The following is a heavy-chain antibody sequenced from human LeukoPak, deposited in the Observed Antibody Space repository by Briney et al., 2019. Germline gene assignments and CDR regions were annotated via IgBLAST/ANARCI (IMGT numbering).Heavy chain of an antibody. CDR3: ARLGYCSSTSCPSGAFDI. J-gene: IGHJ3*02. D-gene: IGHD2-2*01. Sequence: PGGSLRLSCAASGFSVINAWMSWVRQAPGQGLEWIGSIYYSGSTYYNPSLKSRVTISVDTSKNQFSLKLSSVTAADTAVYYCARLGYCSSTSCPSGAFDIWGQGTMVTVSS. CDR2: IYYSGST. V-gene: IGHV4-38-2*01. CDR1: GFSVINAW.